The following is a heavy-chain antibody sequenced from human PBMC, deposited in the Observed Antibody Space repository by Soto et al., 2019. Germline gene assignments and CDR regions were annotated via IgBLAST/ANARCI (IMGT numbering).Heavy chain of an antibody. V-gene: IGHV5-51*01. J-gene: IGHJ6*02. CDR3: ARIMVRGVITYSRDYHGMDV. CDR1: GYSFSNYW. CDR2: IFPRGSDT. D-gene: IGHD3-10*01. Sequence: PGESLKISCQGSGYSFSNYWIGWVRQMPGKGLEWMGIIFPRGSDTRYSPSFQGQVTISADKSISTAYLQWSSLKASDTAMYYCARIMVRGVITYSRDYHGMDVWGQGTTVTVSS.